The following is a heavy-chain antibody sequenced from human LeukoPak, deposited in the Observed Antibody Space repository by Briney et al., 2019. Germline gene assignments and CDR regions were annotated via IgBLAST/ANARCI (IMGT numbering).Heavy chain of an antibody. D-gene: IGHD6-19*01. CDR3: ARDGYSSGWYSIGADY. V-gene: IGHV4-61*10. CDR2: IYYSGST. Sequence: PSETLSLTCTVSGGSISSGSYYWSWIRQPAGKGLEWIGRIYYSGSTNYNPSLKSRVTISVDTSKNQFSLKLSSVTAADTAVYYCARDGYSSGWYSIGADYWGQGTLVTVSS. CDR1: GGSISSGSYY. J-gene: IGHJ4*02.